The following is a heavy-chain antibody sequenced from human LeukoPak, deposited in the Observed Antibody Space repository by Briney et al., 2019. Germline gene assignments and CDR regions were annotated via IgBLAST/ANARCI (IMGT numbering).Heavy chain of an antibody. Sequence: SETLSLTCTVSGGSITSSSYYWGWIRQPPGKGLEWNGSIYNSGSTHYNPSLKSRVTISVDTSKNQLSLMLSSVTAADTAVYYCARHDPDTSGYYFDYWSQGTLVTVSS. V-gene: IGHV4-39*01. CDR1: GGSITSSSYY. D-gene: IGHD3-22*01. CDR3: ARHDPDTSGYYFDY. CDR2: IYNSGST. J-gene: IGHJ4*02.